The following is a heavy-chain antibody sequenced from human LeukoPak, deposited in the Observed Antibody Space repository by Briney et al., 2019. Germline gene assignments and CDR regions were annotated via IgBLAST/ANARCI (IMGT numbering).Heavy chain of an antibody. CDR1: VYTFTHYY. J-gene: IGHJ4*02. CDR3: ARPFIETPSLGALDY. Sequence: ASVTVSCTSSVYTFTHYYMHWVRQAPGQGLEWMGWINPDSGGTNYAQNFQGRVTMTRDTSISTAYMELSRLRSDDTAVYYCARPFIETPSLGALDYWGQGTLVTVSS. D-gene: IGHD4-23*01. V-gene: IGHV1-2*02. CDR2: INPDSGGT.